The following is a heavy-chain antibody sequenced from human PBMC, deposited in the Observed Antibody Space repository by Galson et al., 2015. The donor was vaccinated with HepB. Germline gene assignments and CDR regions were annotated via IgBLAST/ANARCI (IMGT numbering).Heavy chain of an antibody. V-gene: IGHV1-69*13. Sequence: SVKVSCKASGGTFSSYAISWVRQAPGQGLEWMGGIIPIFGTANYAQKFQGRVTITADESTSTAYMELSSLRSEDTAVYYCARDLDDSSGYFEVGWFDPWGQGTLVTVSS. CDR2: IIPIFGTA. CDR3: ARDLDDSSGYFEVGWFDP. J-gene: IGHJ5*02. D-gene: IGHD3-22*01. CDR1: GGTFSSYA.